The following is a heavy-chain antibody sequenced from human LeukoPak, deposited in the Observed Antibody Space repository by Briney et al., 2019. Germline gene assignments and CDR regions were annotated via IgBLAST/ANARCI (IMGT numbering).Heavy chain of an antibody. V-gene: IGHV4-59*01. J-gene: IGHJ5*02. CDR1: GGSISSYY. Sequence: PSETLSLTCTVSGGSISSYYWSWIRQPPGKGLEWIGYIYYSGSTNYNPSLKSRVTISVDTSKNQFSLELSSVTAADTAVYYCARGVGATTCDWFDPWGQGTLVTVSS. D-gene: IGHD1-26*01. CDR2: IYYSGST. CDR3: ARGVGATTCDWFDP.